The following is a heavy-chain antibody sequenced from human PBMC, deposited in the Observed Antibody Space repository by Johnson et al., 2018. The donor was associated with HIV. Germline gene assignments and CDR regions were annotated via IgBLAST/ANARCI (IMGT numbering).Heavy chain of an antibody. D-gene: IGHD6-13*01. CDR2: INSDGSTT. CDR1: GFIVSRNY. J-gene: IGHJ3*02. CDR3: ARDWGPDSSSWYGI. Sequence: VQLVESGGGVVRPGGSLRLSCAASGFIVSRNYMSWVRQAPGKGLVWVSRINSDGSTTTYADSVKGRFTISRDDSKNTLYLQMNSLRAEDTGVYYCARDWGPDSSSWYGIGGQGTMVTVSS. V-gene: IGHV3-66*01.